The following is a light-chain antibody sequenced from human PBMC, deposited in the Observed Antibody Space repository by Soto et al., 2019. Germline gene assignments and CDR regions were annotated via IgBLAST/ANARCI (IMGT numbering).Light chain of an antibody. CDR3: MQAVQSPPT. V-gene: IGKV2-28*01. CDR2: LGS. Sequence: DIVMSQSPLSLPVTPGEPASISCRSSQSLLHSSGSNSLDWYLQKPGQSPQLLIYLGSNRASGVPDRFSGSGSGTDFTLTISRVEAEDVGVYYCMQAVQSPPTFGQGTKVEIK. CDR1: QSLLHSSGSNS. J-gene: IGKJ1*01.